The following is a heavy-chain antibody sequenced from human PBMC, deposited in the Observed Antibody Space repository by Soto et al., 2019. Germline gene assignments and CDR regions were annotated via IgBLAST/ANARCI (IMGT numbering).Heavy chain of an antibody. CDR1: GGSISSSSYY. V-gene: IGHV4-39*01. Sequence: QLQLQESGPGLVKPSETLSLTCTVSGGSISSSSYYWGWIRQPPGKGLEWIGSIYYSGSTYYNPPINSRVSISVDTSKNQFSLSRSSVTAEDTAVYYCARHKLHYYDSSGLLPSLDFWGEETLVTVFS. CDR2: IYYSGST. CDR3: ARHKLHYYDSSGLLPSLDF. D-gene: IGHD3-22*01. J-gene: IGHJ4*02.